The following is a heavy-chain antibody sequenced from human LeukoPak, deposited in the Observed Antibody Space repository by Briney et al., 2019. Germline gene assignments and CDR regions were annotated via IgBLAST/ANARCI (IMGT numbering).Heavy chain of an antibody. CDR2: IKQDGSEK. CDR1: GFTFSSYW. V-gene: IGHV3-7*01. Sequence: GGSLRLSCAASGFTFSSYWMSWVRQAPGKGLEWVANIKQDGSEKYYVDSVKGRFTISRDNAKNSLYLQMNSLRAEDTAVYYCARDPRGSGSYYKTSYYFDYWGQGTLVTVSS. CDR3: ARDPRGSGSYYKTSYYFDY. J-gene: IGHJ4*02. D-gene: IGHD3-10*01.